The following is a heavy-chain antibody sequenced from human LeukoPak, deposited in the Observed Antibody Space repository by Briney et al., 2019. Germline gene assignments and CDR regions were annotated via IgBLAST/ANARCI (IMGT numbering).Heavy chain of an antibody. J-gene: IGHJ6*03. CDR1: GGSINSYY. CDR3: ARDHSSPGYYYMDV. Sequence: KTSETLSLTCTVSGGSINSYYWSWIRQPPGKGLEWIGYIYYSGSTNYNPSLKSRVTISVDTSKNQFSLKLSSVTAADTAVYYCARDHSSPGYYYMDVWGKGTTVTVSS. V-gene: IGHV4-59*01. D-gene: IGHD6-13*01. CDR2: IYYSGST.